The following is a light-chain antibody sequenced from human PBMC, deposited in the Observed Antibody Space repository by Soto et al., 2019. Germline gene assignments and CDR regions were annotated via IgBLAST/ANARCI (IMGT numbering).Light chain of an antibody. V-gene: IGKV3-20*01. CDR1: QTSGSNF. J-gene: IGKJ5*01. CDR3: QLYGISPQ. Sequence: SPGTLSLSPGERATLSCKTSQTSGSNFLAWYQHKPGQAPRLLIYASSNRATGIPDRFSGSASGPDFTLTINRLEPEDFAVYYCQLYGISPQFGQRTRLEIK. CDR2: ASS.